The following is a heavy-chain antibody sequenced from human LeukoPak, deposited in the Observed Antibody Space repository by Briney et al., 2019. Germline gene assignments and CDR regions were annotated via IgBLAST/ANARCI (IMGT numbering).Heavy chain of an antibody. D-gene: IGHD2-15*01. CDR3: AKDRVLSYCSGGSCPLVYYGMDV. J-gene: IGHJ6*02. Sequence: GGSLRLSCAASGFTFSTYSMTWVRQGPGKGLEWVSGISWNSGSIGYADSVKGRFTISRDNAKNSLYLQMNSLRAEDTALYYCAKDRVLSYCSGGSCPLVYYGMDVWGQGTTVTVSS. V-gene: IGHV3-9*01. CDR2: ISWNSGSI. CDR1: GFTFSTYS.